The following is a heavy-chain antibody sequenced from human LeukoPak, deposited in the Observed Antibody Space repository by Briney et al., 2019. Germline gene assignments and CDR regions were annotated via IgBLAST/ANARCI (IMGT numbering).Heavy chain of an antibody. V-gene: IGHV3-30-3*01. Sequence: GGSLRLSCAASGFTFSSYAMHWVRQAPGKGLEWVAVISYDGSNKYYADSVKGRFTVSRDNSKNTLYLQMNSLRAGDTAVYYCASTFGTLSPYYYYGMDVWGQGTTVTVSS. CDR3: ASTFGTLSPYYYYGMDV. D-gene: IGHD3-16*01. CDR2: ISYDGSNK. J-gene: IGHJ6*02. CDR1: GFTFSSYA.